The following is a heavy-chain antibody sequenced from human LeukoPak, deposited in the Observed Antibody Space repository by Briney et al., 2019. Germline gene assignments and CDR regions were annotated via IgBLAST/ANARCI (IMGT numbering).Heavy chain of an antibody. J-gene: IGHJ3*02. CDR3: ARDPAYYYDSSGYQDAFDI. Sequence: SETLSLTCTVSGGSISSYYWSWIRQPPGKGLEWIGYIYYSGSTNYNPSLNSRVTISVDTSKNQFSLKLSSVTAADTAVYYCARDPAYYYDSSGYQDAFDIWGQGTMVTVSS. V-gene: IGHV4-59*01. D-gene: IGHD3-22*01. CDR2: IYYSGST. CDR1: GGSISSYY.